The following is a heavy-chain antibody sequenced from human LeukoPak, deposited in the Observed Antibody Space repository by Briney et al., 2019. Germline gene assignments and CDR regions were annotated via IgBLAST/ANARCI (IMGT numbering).Heavy chain of an antibody. CDR3: ARRAGNGWTSYDY. V-gene: IGHV1-2*06. D-gene: IGHD6-19*01. J-gene: IGHJ4*02. Sequence: ASVKVSCKASGYTFTGYYMHWVRQAPGQGLEWMGRINPNSGGTNYAQKFQGRVTMTGDTSISTAYMELSRLRSDDTAVYYCARRAGNGWTSYDYWGQGTLVTVSS. CDR2: INPNSGGT. CDR1: GYTFTGYY.